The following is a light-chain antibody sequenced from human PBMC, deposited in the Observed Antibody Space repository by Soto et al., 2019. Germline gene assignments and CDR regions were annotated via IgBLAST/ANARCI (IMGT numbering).Light chain of an antibody. J-gene: IGLJ2*01. CDR1: SSDVGGYNH. CDR3: SSFSSISTFA. CDR2: DVN. Sequence: QSVLTQPASVSGSPGQSIAISCTGTSSDVGGYNHVSWYQQQPGEAPKLMIYDVNNRPSGVSNRFSGSKSGNTASLTISGRQADDEGDYYCSSFSSISTFAFGGGSKLTVL. V-gene: IGLV2-14*01.